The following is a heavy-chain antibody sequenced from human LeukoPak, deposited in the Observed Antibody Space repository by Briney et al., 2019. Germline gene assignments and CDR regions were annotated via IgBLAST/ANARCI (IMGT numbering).Heavy chain of an antibody. CDR3: ARVRPYCSGGSCHAAGWFDP. CDR1: GYTFTSYG. CDR2: ISAYNGNT. V-gene: IGHV1-18*01. J-gene: IGHJ5*02. D-gene: IGHD2-15*01. Sequence: ASVKVSCKASGYTFTSYGISWVRQVPGQGLEWMGWISAYNGNTNYAQKLQGRVTMTTDTSTSTAYMELRSLRSDDTAVYYCARVRPYCSGGSCHAAGWFDPWGQGTLVTVSS.